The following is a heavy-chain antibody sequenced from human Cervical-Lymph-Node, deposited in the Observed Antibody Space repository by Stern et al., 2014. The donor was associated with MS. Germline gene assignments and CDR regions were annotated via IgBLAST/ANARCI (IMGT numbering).Heavy chain of an antibody. Sequence: QVQLVQSGAEVKKPGSSVKVSCKASGGTVSSHTISWVRQAPGQGLEWMGGIIPIFGKPNDAQKFQGSVTISADKSTSTAYLELNSLRSDDTAVYYCAREVSMVGFDPWGQGTLVTVSS. D-gene: IGHD3-10*01. CDR3: AREVSMVGFDP. CDR2: IIPIFGKP. V-gene: IGHV1-69*06. CDR1: GGTVSSHT. J-gene: IGHJ5*02.